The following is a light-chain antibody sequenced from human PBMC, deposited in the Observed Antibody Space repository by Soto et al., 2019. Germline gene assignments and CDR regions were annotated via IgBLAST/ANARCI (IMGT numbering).Light chain of an antibody. V-gene: IGLV1-44*01. J-gene: IGLJ3*02. CDR3: SAWDDSLNGWV. CDR2: SNN. Sequence: QSVLTQAPSAFVTPGQKVTISCSGSTSNVGSNTVNWYQQLPGTAPKVLIFSNNQRPSGVPDRFSGSKSGTTASLAISGPQSEDEADYYCSAWDDSLNGWVFGGGTKLTVL. CDR1: TSNVGSNT.